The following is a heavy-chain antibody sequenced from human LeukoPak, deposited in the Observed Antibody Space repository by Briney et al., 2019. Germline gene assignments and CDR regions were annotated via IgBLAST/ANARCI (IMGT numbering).Heavy chain of an antibody. D-gene: IGHD3-3*02. CDR3: AKDPRSPIFGVVINWFDP. V-gene: IGHV3-30*18. CDR2: ISYDGSNK. J-gene: IGHJ5*02. Sequence: GGSLRLSCAASGFTFSRYGMHWVRQAPGKGLEWVAVISYDGSNKYYADSVKGRFTISRDNSKNTLYLQMNSLRAEDTAVYYCAKDPRSPIFGVVINWFDPWGQGTLVTVSS. CDR1: GFTFSRYG.